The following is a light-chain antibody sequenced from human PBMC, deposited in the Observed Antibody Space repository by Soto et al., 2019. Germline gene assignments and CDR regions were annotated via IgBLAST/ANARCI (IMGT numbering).Light chain of an antibody. CDR2: SAS. V-gene: IGKV3-15*01. CDR3: QKYYYWPLT. J-gene: IGKJ4*01. CDR1: QGVGRS. Sequence: EVLMTQSPATLSTSPGEGATLSCRASQGVGRSVAWYQQTPGQSPRLLIYSASTRASGVPARFSGSGSGTEFTLTISSLQSEDFAVYYCQKYYYWPLTFGGGTKV.